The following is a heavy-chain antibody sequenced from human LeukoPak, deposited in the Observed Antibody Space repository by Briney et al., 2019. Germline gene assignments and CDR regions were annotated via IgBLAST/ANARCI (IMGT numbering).Heavy chain of an antibody. CDR1: GGSFSGYY. J-gene: IGHJ4*02. CDR2: INHSGST. D-gene: IGHD5-24*01. CDR3: AHGGYNERAFFDY. V-gene: IGHV4-34*01. Sequence: SETLSLTCAVYGGSFSGYYWSWIRQPPGKGLEWIGEINHSGSTNYNPSLKSRVTISVDTSKNQFSLKLSSVTAADTAVYYCAHGGYNERAFFDYWGQGTLVTVSS.